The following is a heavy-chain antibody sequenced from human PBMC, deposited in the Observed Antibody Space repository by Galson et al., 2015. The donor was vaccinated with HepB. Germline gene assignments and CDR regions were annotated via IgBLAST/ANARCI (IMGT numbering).Heavy chain of an antibody. CDR3: AISTSTWVDF. CDR1: GDSVSGNSAA. D-gene: IGHD6-13*01. CDR2: TYYRSKWYS. Sequence: CAISGDSVSGNSAAWNWIRQSPSRGLEWLGRTYYRSKWYSDYAVSVKSRITINPDTSKNQFSLHLNSVTPEDTAVYYCAISTSTWVDFWGPGSLVTVSS. V-gene: IGHV6-1*01. J-gene: IGHJ4*02.